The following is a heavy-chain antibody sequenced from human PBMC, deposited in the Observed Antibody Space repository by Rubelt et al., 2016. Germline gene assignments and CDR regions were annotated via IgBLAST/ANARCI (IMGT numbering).Heavy chain of an antibody. CDR2: INHSGST. CDR3: ARRPDDSSGYYYGNAFDI. V-gene: IGHV4-34*01. D-gene: IGHD3-22*01. Sequence: QLQLQESGPGLVKPSETLSLTCAVYGGSFSGYYWSWIRQPPGKGLEWIGEINHSGSTNYNPSLKSRVTISVDTSKNQFSLKLSSVTAADTAVYYCARRPDDSSGYYYGNAFDIWGQGTMVTVSS. J-gene: IGHJ3*02. CDR1: GGSFSGYY.